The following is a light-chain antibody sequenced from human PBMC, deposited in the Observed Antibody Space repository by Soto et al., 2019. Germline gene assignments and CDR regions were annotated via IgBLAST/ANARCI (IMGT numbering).Light chain of an antibody. CDR1: QSISRW. CDR3: QQYNSYPMT. Sequence: DIQMTQSPSSLSASVGDRVTITCRASQSISRWLAWFQQRPEKAPKSLIYDASSLESGVPSRFRGSGSWNDFPLHINNPQTEDFATYYCQQYNSYPMTFGQGTRLEMK. J-gene: IGKJ5*01. V-gene: IGKV1D-16*01. CDR2: DAS.